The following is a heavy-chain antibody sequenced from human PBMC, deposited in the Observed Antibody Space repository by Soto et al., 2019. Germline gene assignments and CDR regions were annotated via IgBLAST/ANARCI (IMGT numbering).Heavy chain of an antibody. V-gene: IGHV1-69*02. D-gene: IGHD6-19*01. CDR1: GRTFSSYT. J-gene: IGHJ3*02. CDR3: ATSAGWYGEMWAFDI. CDR2: IIPILGIA. Sequence: QVQLVQSGAEVKKAGYSVKVSCKASGRTFSSYTISWVRQAPGQGLEWMGRIIPILGIANFALKFQGRVTITADKSASTACRELSSLISEDTAVYYCATSAGWYGEMWAFDIWGQGTMVTVSS.